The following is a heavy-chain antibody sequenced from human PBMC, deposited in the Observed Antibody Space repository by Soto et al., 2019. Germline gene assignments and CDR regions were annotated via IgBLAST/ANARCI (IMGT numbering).Heavy chain of an antibody. D-gene: IGHD1-26*01. CDR3: ARQSYLGATVDY. CDR1: GGSISSSSYY. V-gene: IGHV4-39*01. J-gene: IGHJ4*02. Sequence: PSETLSLTCTVSGGSISSSSYYWGWIRQPPGKGLEWIGSIYYSGSTYYNPSLKSRVTISVDTSKNQFSLKLSSVTAADTAVYYCARQSYLGATVDYWGQGTLVTVSS. CDR2: IYYSGST.